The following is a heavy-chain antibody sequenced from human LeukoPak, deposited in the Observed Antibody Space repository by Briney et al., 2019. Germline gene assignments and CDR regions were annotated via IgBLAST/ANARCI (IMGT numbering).Heavy chain of an antibody. V-gene: IGHV3-30*12. CDR2: ISFDGKNK. Sequence: GGSLRLSCAASGFTFSSYGMHWVRQAPGQGLEWLAVISFDGKNKFYADSVKGRFTISRDNAKNSLNLQMNSLRVEDTAVYYCARVFRWFGDLGNYFDYWGQGALVTVSS. CDR1: GFTFSSYG. J-gene: IGHJ4*02. CDR3: ARVFRWFGDLGNYFDY. D-gene: IGHD3-10*01.